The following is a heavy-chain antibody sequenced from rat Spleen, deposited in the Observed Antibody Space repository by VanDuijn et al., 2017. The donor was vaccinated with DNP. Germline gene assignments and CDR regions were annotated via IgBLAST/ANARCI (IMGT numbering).Heavy chain of an antibody. D-gene: IGHD1-11*01. CDR2: ISTSGGTT. J-gene: IGHJ3*01. V-gene: IGHV5-20*01. CDR3: TKTGGNWVAH. Sequence: EVQLVESGGGLVQPGTSLKLSCAASGFIFSDYNMAWVRQAPKKGLEWVATISTSGGTTYYGDSVKGRFTISRDNAKTSLYLQMDSLRSEDTATYYCTKTGGNWVAHWGQGTLVTVSS. CDR1: GFIFSDYN.